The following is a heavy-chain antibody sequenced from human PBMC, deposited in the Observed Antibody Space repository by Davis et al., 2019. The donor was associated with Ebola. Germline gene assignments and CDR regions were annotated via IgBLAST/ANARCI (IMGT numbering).Heavy chain of an antibody. D-gene: IGHD6-19*01. V-gene: IGHV4-59*01. CDR1: GGSISSYY. J-gene: IGHJ6*02. Sequence: PSETLSLTCTVSGGSISSYYWGWIRQPPGKGLEWIGYIYYSGSTNYNPSLKSRVTISVDTSKNQFSLKLSSVTAADTAVYYCARDHSGWYGNYYYGMDVWGQGTTVTVSS. CDR2: IYYSGST. CDR3: ARDHSGWYGNYYYGMDV.